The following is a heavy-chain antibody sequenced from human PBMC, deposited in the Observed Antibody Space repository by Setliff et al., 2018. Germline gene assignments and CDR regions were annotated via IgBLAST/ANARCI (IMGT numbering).Heavy chain of an antibody. D-gene: IGHD4-4*01. CDR1: GFTFSDYG. V-gene: IGHV3-30*02. CDR2: IRYDGSDK. Sequence: GGSLRLSCAASGFTFSDYGMHWVRQAPGKGLEWVAFIRYDGSDKNSADSVKGRSTISRDNSRNTLYLQMNSLRPEDTAVYYCVKATVTGFYMDVWGKGTTVTVSS. CDR3: VKATVTGFYMDV. J-gene: IGHJ6*03.